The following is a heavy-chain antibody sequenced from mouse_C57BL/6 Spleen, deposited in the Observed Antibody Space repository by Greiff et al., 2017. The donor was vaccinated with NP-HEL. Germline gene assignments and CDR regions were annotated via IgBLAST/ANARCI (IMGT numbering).Heavy chain of an antibody. CDR2: IRNKANNHAT. CDR1: GFTFSDAW. D-gene: IGHD1-1*01. V-gene: IGHV6-6*01. Sequence: EVQLQQSGGGLVQPGGSMKLSCAASGFTFSDAWMDWVRQSPEKGLEWVAEIRNKANNHATYYAESVKGRFTISRDDSKSSVYLQMNSLRAEDTGIYYCTFLYYYGSPFAYWGQGTLVTVSA. J-gene: IGHJ3*01. CDR3: TFLYYYGSPFAY.